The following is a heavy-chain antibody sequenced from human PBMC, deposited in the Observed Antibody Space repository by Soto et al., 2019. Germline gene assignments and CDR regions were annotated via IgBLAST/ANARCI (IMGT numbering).Heavy chain of an antibody. J-gene: IGHJ4*02. CDR3: AKAPSLTSCCDY. CDR2: ISWNSGSI. D-gene: IGHD2-2*01. V-gene: IGHV3-9*01. Sequence: EVQLVESGGGLVQPGRSLRLSCAASGFTFDDYAMHWVRQAPGKGLEWVSGISWNSGSIGYADSVKGRFTISRDNAKNSLYLQMNSLRAEDTALYYCAKAPSLTSCCDYWGQGTLVTVSS. CDR1: GFTFDDYA.